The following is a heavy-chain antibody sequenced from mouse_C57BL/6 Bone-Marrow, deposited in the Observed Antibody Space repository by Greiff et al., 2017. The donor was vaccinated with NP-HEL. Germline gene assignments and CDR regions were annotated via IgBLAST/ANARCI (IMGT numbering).Heavy chain of an antibody. V-gene: IGHV1-59*01. CDR2: IDPSDSYT. CDR1: GYTFTSYW. J-gene: IGHJ2*01. CDR3: ARWLLREND. D-gene: IGHD2-3*01. Sequence: QVQLQQPGAELVRPGTSVKLSCKASGYTFTSYWMHWVKQRPGQGLEWIGVIDPSDSYTTYNQQFKGKATLTVDTASSTAYMQLSSLTSEDSAVYYGARWLLRENDWGKGTTLTVSS.